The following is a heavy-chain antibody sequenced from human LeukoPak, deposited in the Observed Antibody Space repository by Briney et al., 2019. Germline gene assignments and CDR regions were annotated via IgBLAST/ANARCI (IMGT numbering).Heavy chain of an antibody. Sequence: ASVKVSCKASGYTFTTYYMHWVRQAPGQGLEWMGIINPSGGSTTYAQKFQGRVTITRDTSASTAYMELSSLRSEDTAVYYCARVHQGIQLWLKNWGQGTLVTVSS. CDR3: ARVHQGIQLWLKN. D-gene: IGHD5-18*01. V-gene: IGHV1-46*01. CDR1: GYTFTTYY. J-gene: IGHJ4*02. CDR2: INPSGGST.